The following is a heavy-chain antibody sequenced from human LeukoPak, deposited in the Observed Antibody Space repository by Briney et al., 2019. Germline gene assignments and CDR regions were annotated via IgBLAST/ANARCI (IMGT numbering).Heavy chain of an antibody. Sequence: PGGSLRLSCAASGFTFSSYAMHWVRQAPGKGLEWVAVISYDGSNKYYADSVKGRFTISRDNSKNTLYLQMNSLRAEDTAVYYCANPGGSYNYWGQGTLVTVSS. CDR1: GFTFSSYA. V-gene: IGHV3-30*04. J-gene: IGHJ4*02. CDR2: ISYDGSNK. CDR3: ANPGGSYNY. D-gene: IGHD1-26*01.